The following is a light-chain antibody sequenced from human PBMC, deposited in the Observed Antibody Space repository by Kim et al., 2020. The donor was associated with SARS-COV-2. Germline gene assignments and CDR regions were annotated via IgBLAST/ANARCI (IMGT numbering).Light chain of an antibody. CDR2: GAS. Sequence: EIVMTQSPATLSVSPGERATLSCRASQSVSSNLAWYQQKPGQAPRLLIYGASTRATGIPARFSGSGSGTEFTLTINSLQSEDFAVYYCHQHNNRPLNFGGGTKLEI. CDR1: QSVSSN. V-gene: IGKV3-15*01. J-gene: IGKJ4*01. CDR3: HQHNNRPLN.